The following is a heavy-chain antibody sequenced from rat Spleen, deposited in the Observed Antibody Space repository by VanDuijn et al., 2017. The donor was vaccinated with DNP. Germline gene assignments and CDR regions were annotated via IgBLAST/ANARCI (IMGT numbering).Heavy chain of an antibody. CDR2: IQSGGNT. Sequence: QVQLKESGPGLVQPSQTLSLTCTVSGLPLTNYHVHWVRQPPGKGLEWLGRIQSGGNTDYNSALKSRLIIRRDTSKSQVFLEMNSLQTEDTAMYFCVRWEGINGYWGQGTLVTVSS. CDR3: VRWEGINGY. D-gene: IGHD1-11*01. J-gene: IGHJ3*01. V-gene: IGHV2-27*01. CDR1: GLPLTNYH.